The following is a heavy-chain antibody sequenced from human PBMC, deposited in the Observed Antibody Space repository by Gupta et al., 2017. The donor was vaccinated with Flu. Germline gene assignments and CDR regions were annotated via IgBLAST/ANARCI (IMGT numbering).Heavy chain of an antibody. Sequence: QVQLQQWGAGLLKPSETLSLTCAFYSGSFTSVSFSGYYWTWIRQSPGKGLEWIGEINHSGTTNYNPSLKSRVTISVDMSKNQFSLKLSSVTAADTAVYYCARGPRGVIQNWFDPWGQGTLVTVSS. CDR1: SGSFTSVSFSGYY. J-gene: IGHJ5*02. D-gene: IGHD2-8*02. CDR2: INHSGTT. CDR3: ARGPRGVIQNWFDP. V-gene: IGHV4-34*01.